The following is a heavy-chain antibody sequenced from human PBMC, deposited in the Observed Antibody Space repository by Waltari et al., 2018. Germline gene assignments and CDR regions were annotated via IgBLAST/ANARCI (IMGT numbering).Heavy chain of an antibody. D-gene: IGHD1-26*01. J-gene: IGHJ4*02. Sequence: EVQLLEFGGGLVQPGGSLRLSCAASGFTFSSYAMSWVRQAPGKGLEWVSAISGSGGSTYYADSVKGRFTISRDNSKNTLYLQMNSLRAEDTAVYYCAKAGGGIVGATKGNDYWGQGTLVTVSS. CDR2: ISGSGGST. V-gene: IGHV3-23*01. CDR1: GFTFSSYA. CDR3: AKAGGGIVGATKGNDY.